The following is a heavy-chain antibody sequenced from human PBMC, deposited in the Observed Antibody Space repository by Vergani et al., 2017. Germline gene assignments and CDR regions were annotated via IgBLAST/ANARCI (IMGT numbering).Heavy chain of an antibody. CDR2: VFHSGNT. D-gene: IGHD1-26*01. J-gene: IGHJ4*02. Sequence: QLQESGPGLVKPSETLSLTCTVAGYSIDSGYYWDWIRQPPGKGLEWIGSVFHSGNTYYNPSLMSRVTISVDTSKSQFSLRVTSVTAADTAVYYCARHQSWWEPKHNFDVWGQGILVTVSS. CDR3: ARHQSWWEPKHNFDV. V-gene: IGHV4-38-2*02. CDR1: GYSIDSGYY.